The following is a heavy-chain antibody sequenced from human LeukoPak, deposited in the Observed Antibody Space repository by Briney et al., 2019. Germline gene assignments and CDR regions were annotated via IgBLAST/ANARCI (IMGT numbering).Heavy chain of an antibody. CDR3: ARVSLAVVVVAATPYYFDY. CDR2: INPNSGGT. Sequence: ASVKVSCEASGYTFTGYYMHWVRQAPGQGLEWMGWINPNSGGTNYAQKFQGRVTMTRDTSISTAYMELSRLRSDDTAVYYCARVSLAVVVVAATPYYFDYWGQGTLVTVSS. CDR1: GYTFTGYY. V-gene: IGHV1-2*02. J-gene: IGHJ4*02. D-gene: IGHD2-15*01.